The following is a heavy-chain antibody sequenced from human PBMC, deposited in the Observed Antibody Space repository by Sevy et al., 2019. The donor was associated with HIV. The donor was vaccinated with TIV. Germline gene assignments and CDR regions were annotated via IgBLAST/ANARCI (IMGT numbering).Heavy chain of an antibody. Sequence: GGSLRLSCAASGFTFSDYYMSWIRQAPGKGLEWVSYISSSGSTIYYADFVKGRFTISRDNAKSSMYLQMDSLRAEDTAVYYCARGRKNMTTSGVIIIPPDVWGQGTTVTVSS. CDR2: ISSSGSTI. CDR3: ARGRKNMTTSGVIIIPPDV. V-gene: IGHV3-11*01. CDR1: GFTFSDYY. J-gene: IGHJ6*02. D-gene: IGHD3-3*01.